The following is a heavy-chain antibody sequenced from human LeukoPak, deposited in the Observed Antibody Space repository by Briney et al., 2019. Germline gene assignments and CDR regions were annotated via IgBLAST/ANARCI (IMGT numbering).Heavy chain of an antibody. CDR1: GGSVSSSSYY. V-gene: IGHV4-39*01. CDR3: ARQTGAQIAVAGPSPPHYYYYMDV. CDR2: LYYTGST. D-gene: IGHD6-19*01. J-gene: IGHJ6*03. Sequence: SETLSLTCTVSGGSVSSSSYYWGWIRQPPGKGLVWVGSLYYTGSTYYNPSLKSRVSISVDTSKNQFSLKLSSVTAADTAVYYCARQTGAQIAVAGPSPPHYYYYMDVWGKGTTVTVAS.